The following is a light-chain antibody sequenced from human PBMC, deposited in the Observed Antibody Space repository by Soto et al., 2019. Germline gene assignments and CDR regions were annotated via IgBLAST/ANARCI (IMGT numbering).Light chain of an antibody. CDR1: QSVSRY. CDR2: DTS. J-gene: IGKJ3*01. CDR3: QQRYICPPFT. V-gene: IGKV3-11*01. Sequence: EIVLTQSPATLSLSPGERATLSCRASQSVSRYLVWYQQKPGQASRLLIYDTSNRATGIPARFSGSASGTDFTLPISSLEPEDSAVYSCQQRYICPPFTFVPGTKVDIK.